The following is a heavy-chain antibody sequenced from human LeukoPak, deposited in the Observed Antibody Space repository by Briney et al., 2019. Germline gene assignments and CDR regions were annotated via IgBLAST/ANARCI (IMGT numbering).Heavy chain of an antibody. CDR1: GFTFRNYW. D-gene: IGHD2-15*01. V-gene: IGHV3-53*01. CDR2: IYSGGST. Sequence: GGSLRLSCEASGFTFRNYWMTWVRQSPGKGLEWVSVIYSGGSTYYADSVKGRFTISRDNSKNTLYLQMNSLRAEDTAVYYCARGLYEFCSGGSCYSYYFDYWGQGTLVTVSS. CDR3: ARGLYEFCSGGSCYSYYFDY. J-gene: IGHJ4*02.